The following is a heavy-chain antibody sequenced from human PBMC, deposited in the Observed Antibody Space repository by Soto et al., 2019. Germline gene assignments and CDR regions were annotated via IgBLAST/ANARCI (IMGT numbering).Heavy chain of an antibody. CDR3: AREWDGDGYNSGWFDP. CDR1: GFTLRSYN. J-gene: IGHJ5*02. CDR2: ISSSSRTI. V-gene: IGHV3-48*01. Sequence: GSPRLSFAASGFTLRSYNMKWVRPAPGEGLEWVSYISSSSRTIYCADSVKGRFTISRDNAKNSLYLQMNSLRAEDTAVYYCAREWDGDGYNSGWFDPWGQGTLVTVSS. D-gene: IGHD5-12*01.